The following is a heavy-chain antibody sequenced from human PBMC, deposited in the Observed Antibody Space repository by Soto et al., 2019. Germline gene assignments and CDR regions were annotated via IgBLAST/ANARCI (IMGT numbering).Heavy chain of an antibody. J-gene: IGHJ2*01. CDR1: GFTFSSYS. V-gene: IGHV3-21*01. D-gene: IGHD3-22*01. CDR3: AREGYYYDSSGYYYDWYFDL. CDR2: ISSSSSYI. Sequence: EVQLVESGGGLVKPGGSLRLSCAASGFTFSSYSMNWVRQAPGKGLEWVSSISSSSSYIYYADSVKGRFTISRDNAKNSLYLHMNSLRAEDTAVYYCAREGYYYDSSGYYYDWYFDLWGRGTLVTVSS.